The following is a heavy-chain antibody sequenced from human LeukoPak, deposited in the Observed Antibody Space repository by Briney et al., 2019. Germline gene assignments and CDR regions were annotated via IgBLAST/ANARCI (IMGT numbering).Heavy chain of an antibody. CDR2: IYYSGST. V-gene: IGHV4-59*01. CDR3: ARGRGSTVTNDY. CDR1: GGSISSYY. D-gene: IGHD4-17*01. J-gene: IGHJ4*02. Sequence: SETLSLTCTVSGGSISSYYWSWIRQPPGKGLEWVGYIYYSGSTNYNPPLKSRVTISVDTSKNQFSLKLSSVTAADTAVYYCARGRGSTVTNDYWGQGTLVTVSS.